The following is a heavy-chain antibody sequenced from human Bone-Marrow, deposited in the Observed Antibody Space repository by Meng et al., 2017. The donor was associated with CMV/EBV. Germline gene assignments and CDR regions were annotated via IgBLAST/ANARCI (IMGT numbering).Heavy chain of an antibody. Sequence: QGQLVQAGAEVKKPGAAVKVSCKASGYTFTGYYMHWVRQAPGQGLEWMGWINPNSGGTNYAQKFQGRVTMTRGTSISTAYMELSRLRSDDTAVYYCARDLGGYCSGGSCLWGQGTLVTVSS. J-gene: IGHJ4*02. CDR3: ARDLGGYCSGGSCL. CDR1: GYTFTGYY. D-gene: IGHD2-15*01. CDR2: INPNSGGT. V-gene: IGHV1-2*02.